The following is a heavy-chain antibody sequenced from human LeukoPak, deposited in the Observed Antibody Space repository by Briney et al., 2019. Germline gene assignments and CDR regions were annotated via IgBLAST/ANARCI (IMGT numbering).Heavy chain of an antibody. CDR2: MNPNSGNT. V-gene: IGHV1-8*01. Sequence: ASVKVSCKASGYTFTSYDINWVRQATGQGLEWMGWMNPNSGNTGYAQKFQGRVTMTRNTSISTAYMELSSLRSEDTAVYYCARGQSPRLRLYYYYYMGVWGKGTTVTISS. CDR3: ARGQSPRLRLYYYYYMGV. CDR1: GYTFTSYD. D-gene: IGHD5-12*01. J-gene: IGHJ6*03.